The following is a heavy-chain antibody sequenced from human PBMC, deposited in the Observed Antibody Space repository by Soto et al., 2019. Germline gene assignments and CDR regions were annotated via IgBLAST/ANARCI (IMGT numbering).Heavy chain of an antibody. D-gene: IGHD3-3*01. CDR2: TGRSLYPI. CDR1: GFSFSDYY. V-gene: IGHV3-11*01. CDR3: ARDNRSFWNGYYRRYDYYGMDV. J-gene: IGHJ6*02. Sequence: HVQLVESGGGLVEPGGSLRLSCAASGFSFSDYYVNWIRQAPGKGLEWISYTGRSLYPIYYADSVKGRFSISRDSAKNSVVLQMNRLRVEDTAVYYCARDNRSFWNGYYRRYDYYGMDVWGRGTTVIVSS.